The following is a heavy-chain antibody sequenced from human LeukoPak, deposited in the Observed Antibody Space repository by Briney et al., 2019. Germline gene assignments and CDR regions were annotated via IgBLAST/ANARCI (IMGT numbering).Heavy chain of an antibody. Sequence: GGSLRLSCAASGFTFSSYAMSWVRQAPGKGLEWVSVLSGGGGNTYYADSVKGRFTISRDNSKNTVYLEMNSLRAGDTALYYCAKDGAPNAGYMDVWGKGTTVTVSS. CDR1: GFTFSSYA. J-gene: IGHJ6*03. V-gene: IGHV3-23*01. D-gene: IGHD3-16*01. CDR2: LSGGGGNT. CDR3: AKDGAPNAGYMDV.